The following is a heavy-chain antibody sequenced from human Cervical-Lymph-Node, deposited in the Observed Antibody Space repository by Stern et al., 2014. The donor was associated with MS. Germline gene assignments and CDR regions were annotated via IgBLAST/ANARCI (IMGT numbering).Heavy chain of an antibody. CDR2: IYYSGST. CDR1: GGSLSSYF. Sequence: VQLVESGPGLVKPSESLSLTCTVSGGSLSSYFWHWIRQPPGQGLEWIGIIYYSGSTASNPSLKSRVTISVDTSKNQFSLKLSSVTAADTAVYFCARGGSSSPPFDCWGQGTLVTVSS. CDR3: ARGGSSSPPFDC. V-gene: IGHV4-59*01. D-gene: IGHD6-6*01. J-gene: IGHJ4*02.